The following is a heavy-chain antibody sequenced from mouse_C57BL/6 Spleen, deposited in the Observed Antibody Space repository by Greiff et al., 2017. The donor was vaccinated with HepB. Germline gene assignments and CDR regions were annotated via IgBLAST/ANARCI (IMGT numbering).Heavy chain of an antibody. CDR3: ARRLYYSNYGGYFDV. CDR2: IYPGSGST. V-gene: IGHV1-55*01. D-gene: IGHD2-5*01. J-gene: IGHJ1*03. Sequence: QVQLQQPGAELVKPGASVKMSCKASGYTFTSYWITWVKQRPGQGLEWIGDIYPGSGSTNYNEKFKSKATLTVDTSSSTAYMQLSSLTSEDSAVYYCARRLYYSNYGGYFDVWGTGTTVTVSS. CDR1: GYTFTSYW.